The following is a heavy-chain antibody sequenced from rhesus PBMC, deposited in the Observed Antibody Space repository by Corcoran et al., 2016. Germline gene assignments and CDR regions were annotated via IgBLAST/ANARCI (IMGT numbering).Heavy chain of an antibody. CDR2: IYGSGSSS. V-gene: IGHV4S11*01. CDR3: ARDSGSYYQFDY. Sequence: QVQLQESGPGLVKPLETLSLTCAVSGGSIRSNYWSWIRPPPGKGLEWIGHIYGSGSSSNYNPSLKSRVTLSVDTSKNQFSLKLSFVTAADTAVYYCARDSGSYYQFDYWGQGALVTVSS. J-gene: IGHJ4*01. D-gene: IGHD3-16*01. CDR1: GGSIRSNY.